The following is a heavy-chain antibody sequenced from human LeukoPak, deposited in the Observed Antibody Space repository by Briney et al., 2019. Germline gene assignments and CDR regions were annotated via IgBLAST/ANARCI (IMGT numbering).Heavy chain of an antibody. D-gene: IGHD2-2*01. J-gene: IGHJ6*03. Sequence: QSGGSLRLSCAASGFTFSNFAMSWVRQAPGKGLEWVSAISGSGGSVYYADSVKGRFTISRDNSKNTLYLQMNSLRAEDTAVYYCAKLGKTCSSTSCYEGDYYYYYYMDVWGKGTTVTISS. CDR1: GFTFSNFA. V-gene: IGHV3-23*01. CDR3: AKLGKTCSSTSCYEGDYYYYYYMDV. CDR2: ISGSGGSV.